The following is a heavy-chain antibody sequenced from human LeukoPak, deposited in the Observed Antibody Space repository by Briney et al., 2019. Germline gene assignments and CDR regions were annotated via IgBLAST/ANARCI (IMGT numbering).Heavy chain of an antibody. D-gene: IGHD3-3*01. J-gene: IGHJ5*02. V-gene: IGHV4-39*01. Sequence: PSETLSLTCTVSGGSISSSSYYWGWIRQPPGKGLEWIGSTYYSGSTYYNPSLKSRVTISVDTSKNQFSLKLSSVTAADTAVYYCARHYYDFWSGYYSPNWFDPWGQGTLVTVSS. CDR2: TYYSGST. CDR1: GGSISSSSYY. CDR3: ARHYYDFWSGYYSPNWFDP.